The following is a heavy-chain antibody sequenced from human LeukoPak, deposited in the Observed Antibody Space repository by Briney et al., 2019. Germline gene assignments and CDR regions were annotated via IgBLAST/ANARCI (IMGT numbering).Heavy chain of an antibody. D-gene: IGHD5-18*01. V-gene: IGHV3-23*01. J-gene: IGHJ4*02. Sequence: PGGSLRLSCATSGFTFSSFAMTWVRQAPGKGLEWVSAISGSGGSTYYADSVKGRFTISRDNSKNTLYLQMNSLRAEDTAVYYCAKKSSPLGSYGYFDYWGQGTLVTVSS. CDR3: AKKSSPLGSYGYFDY. CDR1: GFTFSSFA. CDR2: ISGSGGST.